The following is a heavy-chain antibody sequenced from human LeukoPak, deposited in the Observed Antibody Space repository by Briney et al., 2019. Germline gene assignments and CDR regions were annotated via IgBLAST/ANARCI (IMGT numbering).Heavy chain of an antibody. CDR3: GLEEWSTPPADY. J-gene: IGHJ4*02. D-gene: IGHD3-3*01. V-gene: IGHV3-53*01. CDR1: GFTVSSNY. Sequence: GGSLRLSCAASGFTVSSNYMSWVRQAPGKGLEWVSVIYSGGSTYYADSVKGRFTISRDNSKNTLYLQMNSLRAEDTAVYYCGLEEWSTPPADYWGQGTLVTASS. CDR2: IYSGGST.